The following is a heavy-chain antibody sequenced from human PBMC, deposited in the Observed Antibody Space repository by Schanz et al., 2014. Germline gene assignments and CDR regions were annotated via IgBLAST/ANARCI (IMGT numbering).Heavy chain of an antibody. Sequence: QVQLVESGGGLVKPGGSLRLSCAASGFIFNDYYMNWIRQAPGKGLEWLSYISRDGTTSYYADSVKGRFTISRDNAKNSLYLEMTSLRGEDTAVYFCARDEGRDGYNLAFDVWGQGTTVTVSS. D-gene: IGHD5-12*01. V-gene: IGHV3-11*01. CDR1: GFIFNDYY. J-gene: IGHJ6*02. CDR3: ARDEGRDGYNLAFDV. CDR2: ISRDGTTS.